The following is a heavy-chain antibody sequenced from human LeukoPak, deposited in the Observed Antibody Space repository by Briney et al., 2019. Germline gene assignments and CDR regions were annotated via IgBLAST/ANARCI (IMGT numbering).Heavy chain of an antibody. CDR2: MNPNSGNT. D-gene: IGHD6-13*01. CDR1: GYTFTSHD. J-gene: IGHJ5*02. CDR3: ARGPGYSSSWYLFHWFDP. Sequence: ASVKVSCKASGYTFTSHDINWVRQATGQGLEWMGWMNPNSGNTGYAQKFQGRVTMTRNTSISTAYMELSSLRSEDTAVYYCARGPGYSSSWYLFHWFDPWGQGTLVTVSS. V-gene: IGHV1-8*01.